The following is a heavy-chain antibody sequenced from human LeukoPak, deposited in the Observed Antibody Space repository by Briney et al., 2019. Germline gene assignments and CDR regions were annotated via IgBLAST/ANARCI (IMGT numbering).Heavy chain of an antibody. J-gene: IGHJ4*02. Sequence: GGSLRLSCAAPGFTFSSYPMLWVRQAPGKGLEWMSLISYDGTNKYYADSVKGRFTISRDNSKNTLYLQMNSLRAEDTALYYCARLSGGQFDYWGQGTLVTVSS. D-gene: IGHD3-16*01. CDR1: GFTFSSYP. V-gene: IGHV3-30-3*01. CDR2: ISYDGTNK. CDR3: ARLSGGQFDY.